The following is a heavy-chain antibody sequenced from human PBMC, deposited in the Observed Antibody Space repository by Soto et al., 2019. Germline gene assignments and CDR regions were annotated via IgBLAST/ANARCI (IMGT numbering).Heavy chain of an antibody. CDR3: AKDAVSYNGKWDWFDS. CDR2: IGGSNTDR. J-gene: IGHJ5*01. V-gene: IGHV3-23*01. D-gene: IGHD1-26*01. Sequence: DVQLLQSGGGLVQPGGSLTLSCAASRFIFSDYAMNWVRQAPGKGLEWVSSIGGSNTDRYYADSGKGRLIISRDNSKNTVNLQMNSLRDDDTAVYYCAKDAVSYNGKWDWFDSWGQGTRVTVSS. CDR1: RFIFSDYA.